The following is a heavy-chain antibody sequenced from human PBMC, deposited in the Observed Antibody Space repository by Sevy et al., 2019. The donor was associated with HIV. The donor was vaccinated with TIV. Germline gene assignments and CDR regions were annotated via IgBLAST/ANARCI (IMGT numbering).Heavy chain of an antibody. CDR1: GGSISSYY. D-gene: IGHD6-13*01. CDR3: ARVQQQLVPFDAFDI. Sequence: SETLSLTCTVSGGSISSYYWSWIRQPPGKGLEWIGYIYYSGSTNYNPSLKSRVTISVDKSKNQFSLKLSSVTAADTAVYYCARVQQQLVPFDAFDIWGQGTMVTVSS. V-gene: IGHV4-59*13. CDR2: IYYSGST. J-gene: IGHJ3*02.